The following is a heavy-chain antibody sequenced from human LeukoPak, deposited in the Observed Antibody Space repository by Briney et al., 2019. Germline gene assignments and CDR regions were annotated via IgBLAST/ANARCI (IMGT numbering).Heavy chain of an antibody. Sequence: GGSLRLSCAASGFTFSSYAMSWVRQAPGQGVDWVSAISGSGGSTYYADSVKGRFTISRDNSQNTLYLQMNSLRAEDTAVYYCAKDRVYAGDYFDYWGQGTLVTVSS. J-gene: IGHJ4*02. CDR3: AKDRVYAGDYFDY. D-gene: IGHD2-8*01. CDR1: GFTFSSYA. V-gene: IGHV3-23*01. CDR2: ISGSGGST.